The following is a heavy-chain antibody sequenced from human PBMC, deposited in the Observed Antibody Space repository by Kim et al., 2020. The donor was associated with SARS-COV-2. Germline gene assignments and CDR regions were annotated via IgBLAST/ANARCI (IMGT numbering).Heavy chain of an antibody. CDR1: GYSISSGYY. CDR2: IYHSGST. Sequence: SETLSLTCTVSGYSISSGYYWGWIRQPPGKGLEWIGSIYHSGSTYYNPSLKSRVTISVDTSKNQFSLKLSSVTAADTAVYYCASPTYYYDSSGETRDYWGQGTLVTVSS. V-gene: IGHV4-38-2*02. CDR3: ASPTYYYDSSGETRDY. J-gene: IGHJ4*02. D-gene: IGHD3-22*01.